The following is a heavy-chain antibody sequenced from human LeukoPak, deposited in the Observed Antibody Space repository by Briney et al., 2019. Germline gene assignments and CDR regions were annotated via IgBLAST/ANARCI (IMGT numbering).Heavy chain of an antibody. D-gene: IGHD3-22*01. CDR2: IWYDGSNK. CDR3: ARDLDSSGYYFSN. V-gene: IGHV3-33*01. J-gene: IGHJ4*02. Sequence: GGSLRLSCAASGFTFSSYGMHWVRQAPGKGLEWVAIIWYDGSNKYYADSVKGRFTISRDNSKNTLYLQMNSLRAEDTAVYYCARDLDSSGYYFSNWGQGTLVTVSS. CDR1: GFTFSSYG.